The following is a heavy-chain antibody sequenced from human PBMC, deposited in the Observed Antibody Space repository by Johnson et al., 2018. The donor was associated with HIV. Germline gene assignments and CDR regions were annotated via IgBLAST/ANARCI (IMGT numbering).Heavy chain of an antibody. CDR1: GFTFRSNH. Sequence: VQLVESGGGVVQPGRSLRLACAASGFTFRSNHISWVRQTPGKGLEWVSVIHSGDKTYYADSVKGRFTISRDNAKNSLYLQMNSLRAEDTALYYCAKGLGWELLTHDAFDIWGQGTMVTVSS. V-gene: IGHV3-66*02. CDR2: IHSGDKT. J-gene: IGHJ3*02. D-gene: IGHD1-26*01. CDR3: AKGLGWELLTHDAFDI.